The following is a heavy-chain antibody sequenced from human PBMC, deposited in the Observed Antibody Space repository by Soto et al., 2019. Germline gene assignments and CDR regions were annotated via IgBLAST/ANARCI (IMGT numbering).Heavy chain of an antibody. J-gene: IGHJ6*02. V-gene: IGHV4-39*01. CDR2: RWYSRTT. CDR3: ARRKVLPTTDSNYFYFAMDV. Sequence: TSVTLSLACTGSGGSISAHTHQWSWIRPSPGGGLEWIACRWYSRTTYHNPTLQNPLTTSAARSKHQGPLLLTSVTAADTAVYYCARRKVLPTTDSNYFYFAMDVWGPGTTVTVSS. CDR1: GGSISAHTHQ. D-gene: IGHD2-8*01.